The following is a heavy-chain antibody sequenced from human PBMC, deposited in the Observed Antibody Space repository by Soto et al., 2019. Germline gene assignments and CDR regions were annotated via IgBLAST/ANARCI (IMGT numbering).Heavy chain of an antibody. CDR2: INAGNGNT. V-gene: IGHV1-3*01. CDR3: ARPYSSGWYYFDY. CDR1: GYTFTIYA. Sequence: ASVKVSCKASGYTFTIYAMHWVRQAPGQRLEWMGWINAGNGNTKYSQKFQGRVTITRDTSASTAYMELSSLRSEDTAVYYCARPYSSGWYYFDYWGQGTLVTVSS. D-gene: IGHD6-19*01. J-gene: IGHJ4*02.